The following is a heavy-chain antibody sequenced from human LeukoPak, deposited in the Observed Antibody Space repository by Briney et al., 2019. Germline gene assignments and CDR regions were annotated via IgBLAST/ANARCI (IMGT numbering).Heavy chain of an antibody. Sequence: PSETLSLTCTVSGGSISSGSYYWSWIRQPAGKGLKWIGRIYTSGSTNYNPSLKSRVTISVDTSKNQFSLKLSSVTAADTAVYYCARGAEEQLVPFDYWGQGTLVTVSS. J-gene: IGHJ4*02. V-gene: IGHV4-61*02. CDR2: IYTSGST. CDR3: ARGAEEQLVPFDY. CDR1: GGSISSGSYY. D-gene: IGHD6-13*01.